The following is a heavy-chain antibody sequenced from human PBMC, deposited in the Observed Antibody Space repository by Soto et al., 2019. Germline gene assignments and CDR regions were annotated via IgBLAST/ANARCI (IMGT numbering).Heavy chain of an antibody. Sequence: GGSLRLSCASSGFTFSSYGMHWVRQATGKGLEWVAVIWYDGSNKYYADSVKGRFTISRDNSKNTVYLQMNSLRAEDTAVYYCAISSSTAPWYFDYGGQGTLVTVSS. CDR3: AISSSTAPWYFDY. D-gene: IGHD2-2*01. CDR2: IWYDGSNK. V-gene: IGHV3-33*01. CDR1: GFTFSSYG. J-gene: IGHJ4*02.